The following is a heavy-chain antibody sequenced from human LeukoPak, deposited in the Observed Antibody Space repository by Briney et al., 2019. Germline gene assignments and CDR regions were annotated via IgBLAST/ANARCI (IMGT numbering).Heavy chain of an antibody. CDR1: GDSISSYY. CDR3: ARDSRYGSDWNEDGMDDWYEDGMDV. V-gene: IGHV4-59*01. J-gene: IGHJ6*02. CDR2: INDGEST. D-gene: IGHD1-1*01. Sequence: PSETLSLTCTVSGDSISSYYWSWLRQPPGKGLEWLGHINDGESTNYNPSLKGRVTISVDTSKNQFSLKLTSVTAADTAVYYCARDSRYGSDWNEDGMDDWYEDGMDVWGQGTTVTVSS.